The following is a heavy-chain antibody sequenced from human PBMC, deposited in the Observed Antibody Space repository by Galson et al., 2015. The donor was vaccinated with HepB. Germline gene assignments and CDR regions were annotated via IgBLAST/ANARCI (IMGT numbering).Heavy chain of an antibody. CDR2: ITPIFGTA. J-gene: IGHJ4*02. Sequence: SVKVSCKASGGTFSTHTMNWVRQAPGQGLEWMGGITPIFGTASYGQKFQGRLTITADERKSTVYMELSSLKLEDTAVYYCAREDITASANPVDYWGQRTLVTVSS. CDR3: AREDITASANPVDY. CDR1: GGTFSTHT. V-gene: IGHV1-69*13. D-gene: IGHD6-13*01.